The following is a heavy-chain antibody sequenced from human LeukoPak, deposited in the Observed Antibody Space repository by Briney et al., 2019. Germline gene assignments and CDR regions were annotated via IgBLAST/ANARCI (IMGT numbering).Heavy chain of an antibody. CDR1: GFTVRDSY. Sequence: PGGSLRLSCAASGFTVRDSYMSWVRQAPGKGLEWVSAISGSGGSTYYADSVKGRFTISRDNSKNTLYLQMNSLRAEDTAVYYCAKSLRPAAIQFDYWGQGTLVTVSS. D-gene: IGHD2-2*01. CDR2: ISGSGGST. V-gene: IGHV3-23*01. CDR3: AKSLRPAAIQFDY. J-gene: IGHJ4*02.